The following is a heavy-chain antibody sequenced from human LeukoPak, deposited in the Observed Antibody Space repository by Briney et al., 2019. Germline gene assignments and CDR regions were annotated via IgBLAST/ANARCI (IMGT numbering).Heavy chain of an antibody. J-gene: IGHJ4*02. Sequence: QAXGXGXXXXGWINPNTGNPTYAQGFTGRFVFSSDTSVSTAYLQISSLKAEDTAVYYCARRGIAVAGTVVLYYFDYWGQGTLVTVSS. CDR2: INPNTGNP. D-gene: IGHD6-19*01. CDR3: ARRGIAVAGTVVLYYFDY. V-gene: IGHV7-4-1*02.